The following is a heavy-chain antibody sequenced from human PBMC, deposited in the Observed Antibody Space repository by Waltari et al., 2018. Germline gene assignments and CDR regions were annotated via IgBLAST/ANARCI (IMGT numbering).Heavy chain of an antibody. V-gene: IGHV4-38-2*02. CDR2: IYHSGST. Sequence: QVQLQESGPGLVKPSETLSLTCTVSGYSISSGYYWGWIRQPPGKGLEWIGSIYHSGSTYYTPALKSRVTISVDTSKHQFSLKLSSVTAADTAVYYCARDLYSNDYYYYYYMDVWGKGTTVTISS. J-gene: IGHJ6*03. D-gene: IGHD4-4*01. CDR3: ARDLYSNDYYYYYYMDV. CDR1: GYSISSGYY.